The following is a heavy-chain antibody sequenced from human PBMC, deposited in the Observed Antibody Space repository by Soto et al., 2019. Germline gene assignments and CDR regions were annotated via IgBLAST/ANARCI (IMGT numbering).Heavy chain of an antibody. Sequence: GGSLSLSCAASGFTFSSYAMSWVRQAPGKGLEWVSAISGTAGSTYYADSVKGRFTISRDNSKNTLYLQMNSLRAEDTAVYYCAKDLLGPYGDYSVYWGQGTLVTVSS. D-gene: IGHD4-17*01. J-gene: IGHJ1*01. V-gene: IGHV3-23*01. CDR3: AKDLLGPYGDYSVY. CDR2: ISGTAGST. CDR1: GFTFSSYA.